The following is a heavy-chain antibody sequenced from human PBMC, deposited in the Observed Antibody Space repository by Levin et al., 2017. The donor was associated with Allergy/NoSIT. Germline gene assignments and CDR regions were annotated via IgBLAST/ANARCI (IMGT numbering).Heavy chain of an antibody. Sequence: ASVKVSCKASGYTFTSYGISWVRQAPGQGLEWMGWISAYNGNTNYAQKLQGRVTMTTDTSTSTAYMELRSLRSDDTAVYYCARDRISYDFWSGYYTKEFDYWGQGTLVTVSS. D-gene: IGHD3-3*01. CDR1: GYTFTSYG. V-gene: IGHV1-18*01. CDR2: ISAYNGNT. CDR3: ARDRISYDFWSGYYTKEFDY. J-gene: IGHJ4*02.